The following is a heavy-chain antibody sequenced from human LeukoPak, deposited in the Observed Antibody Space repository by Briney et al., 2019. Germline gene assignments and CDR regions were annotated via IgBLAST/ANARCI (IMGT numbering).Heavy chain of an antibody. CDR2: IYYSGST. CDR3: ARKNGDYGVIWFDP. CDR1: GGFISSGGYY. Sequence: SQTLSLTCTVSGGFISSGGYYWSWVRQHPGKGLEWIGYIYYSGSTYYNPSLKSRVTISVDTSKNQFSLKLSSVTAADTAVYYCARKNGDYGVIWFDPWGQGTLVTVSS. J-gene: IGHJ5*02. V-gene: IGHV4-31*03. D-gene: IGHD4-17*01.